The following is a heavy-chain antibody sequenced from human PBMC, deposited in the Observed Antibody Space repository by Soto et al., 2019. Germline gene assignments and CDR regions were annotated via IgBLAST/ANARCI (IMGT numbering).Heavy chain of an antibody. CDR2: ISAYNGNT. V-gene: IGHV1-18*01. CDR3: ASELAVALIDY. Sequence: QVQLVQSGAEVKKPGASVKVSCKASGYSFTSYGISWVRQAPGQGLEWMGWISAYNGNTKDAQKLQGRVTMTTDTSTRTAYMELRSLRSGDPAVYYCASELAVALIDYGGQGTLVTVSS. J-gene: IGHJ4*02. D-gene: IGHD6-19*01. CDR1: GYSFTSYG.